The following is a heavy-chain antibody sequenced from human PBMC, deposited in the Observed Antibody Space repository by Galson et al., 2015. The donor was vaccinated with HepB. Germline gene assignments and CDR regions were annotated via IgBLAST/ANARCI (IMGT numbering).Heavy chain of an antibody. Sequence: QSGAEVKKPGESLKISCKGSGYSFTSYWIGWVRQMPGKGLEWMGIIYPGDSDTRYSPSFQGQVTISADKSISTAYLQWSSLKASDTAMYYCARHGVATMRLEAFDIWGQGTMVTVSS. CDR3: ARHGVATMRLEAFDI. J-gene: IGHJ3*02. D-gene: IGHD3-22*01. CDR1: GYSFTSYW. CDR2: IYPGDSDT. V-gene: IGHV5-51*01.